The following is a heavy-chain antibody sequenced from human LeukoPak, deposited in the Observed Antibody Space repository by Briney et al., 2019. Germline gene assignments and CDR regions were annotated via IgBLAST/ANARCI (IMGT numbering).Heavy chain of an antibody. V-gene: IGHV4-4*02. CDR2: IYHSGST. CDR3: ARERKSSGWYRDFDY. Sequence: PSETLSLTCAASGGSISSSNWWSWVRQPPGKGLEWIGEIYHSGSTNYNPSLKSRVTISVDKSKNQFSLKLSSVTAADTAVYYCARERKSSGWYRDFDYWGQGTLVTVSS. J-gene: IGHJ4*02. D-gene: IGHD6-19*01. CDR1: GGSISSSNW.